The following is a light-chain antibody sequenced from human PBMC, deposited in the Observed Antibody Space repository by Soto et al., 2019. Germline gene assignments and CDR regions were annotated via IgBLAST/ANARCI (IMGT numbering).Light chain of an antibody. J-gene: IGKJ4*01. CDR3: QQANSFPLT. CDR2: TAS. Sequence: DIQMTQSPSSVSASIGDRVTITCRASQGISSRLAWYQQKPGKATKLLIYTASSLQSGVPSRFSGSGSGTDFTLTISSLQPDDFATYYCQQANSFPLTFGGGTKLEIK. CDR1: QGISSR. V-gene: IGKV1-12*01.